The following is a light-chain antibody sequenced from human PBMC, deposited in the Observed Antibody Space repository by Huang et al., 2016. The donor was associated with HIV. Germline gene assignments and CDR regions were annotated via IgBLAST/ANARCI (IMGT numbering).Light chain of an antibody. CDR1: QSISRY. CDR2: AAS. CDR3: QQSYTGPRYT. V-gene: IGKV1-39*01. Sequence: DIQMTQSPSSLSASVGDTVTITCRAGQSISRYLHWYQQKPGKAPTLLIYAASTLQSGVPGRFTGSGAGTDFTLTIIDPQPDDSATYYCQQSYTGPRYTFGQGTKLEI. J-gene: IGKJ2*01.